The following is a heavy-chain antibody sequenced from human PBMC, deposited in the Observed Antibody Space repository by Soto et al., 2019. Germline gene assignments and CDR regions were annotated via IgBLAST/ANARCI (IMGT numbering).Heavy chain of an antibody. CDR2: IYHSGST. V-gene: IGHV4-30-2*01. Sequence: QLQLQESGSGLVKPSQTLSLTCAVSGGSISSGGYSWSWIRQPPGKGLEWIGYIYHSGSTYYNPSLKGRVPRPVDGPKNQFSLKLGSVTAADTAVYYCAREMAPICSSWGQGTMVTVS. CDR1: GGSISSGGYS. CDR3: AREMAPICSS. D-gene: IGHD2-15*01. J-gene: IGHJ4*02.